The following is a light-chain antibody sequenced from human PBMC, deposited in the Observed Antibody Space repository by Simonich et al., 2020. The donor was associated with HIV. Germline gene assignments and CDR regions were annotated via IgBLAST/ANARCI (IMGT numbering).Light chain of an antibody. CDR1: QSVSSN. CDR3: QQYNNWPYT. J-gene: IGKJ2*01. V-gene: IGKV3-15*01. CDR2: GAS. Sequence: EIVMTQSPATLSVSPGERATLSCRASQSVSSNLAWYQQKPGQAPRLLIYGASTRATGIPASFSGSGSGTAFALTISSLQSEDFAVYYCQQYNNWPYTFGQGTKLEIK.